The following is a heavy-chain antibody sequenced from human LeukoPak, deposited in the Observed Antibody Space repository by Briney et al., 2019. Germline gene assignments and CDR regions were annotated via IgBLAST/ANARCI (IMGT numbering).Heavy chain of an antibody. CDR1: GYTFTSYG. CDR2: INGYNGNT. Sequence: ASVKVSCKSSGYTFTSYGITWVRQAPGRGLEWMGWINGYNGNTNYAQKLQGRVTMTTDTSTSTAYMELRSPKSEETAVYYCARDHRKNVVVVPDAIYYYYMDVWGEGTTVTVSS. CDR3: ARDHRKNVVVVPDAIYYYYMDV. J-gene: IGHJ6*03. V-gene: IGHV1-18*01. D-gene: IGHD2-2*02.